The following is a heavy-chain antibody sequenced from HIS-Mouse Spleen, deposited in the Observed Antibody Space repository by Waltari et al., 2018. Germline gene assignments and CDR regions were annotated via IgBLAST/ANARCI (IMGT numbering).Heavy chain of an antibody. CDR3: ARSNWYFDY. D-gene: IGHD7-27*01. V-gene: IGHV3-66*01. J-gene: IGHJ4*02. Sequence: EVQLVESGGGLVQPGGSLRLSCAASGFTVSSNYMSWVRQAPGKGMEWVSVIYSGGSTYYADSVKGRFTISRDKSKNTLYLQLNSLRAEDTAVYYCARSNWYFDYWGQGTLVTVSS. CDR2: IYSGGST. CDR1: GFTVSSNY.